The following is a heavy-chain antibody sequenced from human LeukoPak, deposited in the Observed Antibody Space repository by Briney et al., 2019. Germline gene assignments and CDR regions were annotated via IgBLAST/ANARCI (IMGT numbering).Heavy chain of an antibody. D-gene: IGHD6-13*01. CDR3: ASRTAAGKFDY. CDR2: IYYSGST. J-gene: IGHJ4*02. CDR1: GGSISSYY. V-gene: IGHV4-59*08. Sequence: SETLSLTCTVSGGSISSYYWSWIRQPPGKGLEWIGYIYYSGSTNYNPSLKSRVTIPVDTSKNQFSLKLSSVTAADTAVYYCASRTAAGKFDYWGQGTLVTVSS.